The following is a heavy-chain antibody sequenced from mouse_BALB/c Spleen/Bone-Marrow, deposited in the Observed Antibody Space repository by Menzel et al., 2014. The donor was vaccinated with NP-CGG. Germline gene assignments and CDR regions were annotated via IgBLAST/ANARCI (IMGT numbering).Heavy chain of an antibody. CDR1: GFTFSSYA. D-gene: IGHD3-2*01. V-gene: IGHV5-6-5*01. CDR3: ARGDSSGYPYAMDY. CDR2: ISSGGST. Sequence: EVQRVESGGGLVKPGGSLKLSCAASGFTFSSYAMSWVRQTPEKRLEWVASISSGGSTYYPDSVKGRFTISRDNARNILYLQMSSLRSEDTAVYYCARGDSSGYPYAMDYWGQGTSVTVSS. J-gene: IGHJ4*01.